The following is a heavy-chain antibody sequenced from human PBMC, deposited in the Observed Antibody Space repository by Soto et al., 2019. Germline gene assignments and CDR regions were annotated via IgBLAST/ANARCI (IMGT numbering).Heavy chain of an antibody. CDR1: GFTVSDNY. J-gene: IGHJ4*02. CDR2: TNGGGYT. V-gene: IGHV3-53*02. CDR3: VKDQSE. Sequence: EVQLVETGGGLIQPAGSLRLSCAASGFTVSDNYMSWVRQAPGKGLEWVSVTNGGGYTDYADSVKGRFTVSRDNSKNTLYLQMTSLRVEDTAVYYCVKDQSEWGQGTLVTVPS.